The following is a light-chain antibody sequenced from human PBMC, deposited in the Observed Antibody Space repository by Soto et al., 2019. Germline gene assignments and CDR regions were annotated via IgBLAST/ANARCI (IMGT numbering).Light chain of an antibody. CDR3: QQRSDWLT. Sequence: EIVLTQSPATMSLSPGERATLSCRARQSVSSYLAWYQQKPGQAPSLLIYDASNRATGIPARFSGRGSGTDFTLTISSLEPEDFAVYYCQQRSDWLTFGGGTKVEI. CDR1: QSVSSY. CDR2: DAS. V-gene: IGKV3-11*01. J-gene: IGKJ4*01.